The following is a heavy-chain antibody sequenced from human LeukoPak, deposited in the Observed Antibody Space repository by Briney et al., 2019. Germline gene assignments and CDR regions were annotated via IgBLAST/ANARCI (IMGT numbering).Heavy chain of an antibody. D-gene: IGHD5-12*01. Sequence: SGTLSLTCTVSGGSITSSRYYWGWIRQPPGKGLEWIGSIYYSGSTYYNPSLKSRVTISVDRSKNQFSLKLSSVTAADTAVYYCARPDIVATGVDAFDIWGQGTMVTVSS. CDR3: ARPDIVATGVDAFDI. J-gene: IGHJ3*02. V-gene: IGHV4-39*07. CDR1: GGSITSSRYY. CDR2: IYYSGST.